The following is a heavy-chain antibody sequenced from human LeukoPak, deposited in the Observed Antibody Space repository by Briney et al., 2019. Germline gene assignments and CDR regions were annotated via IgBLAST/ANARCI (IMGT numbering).Heavy chain of an antibody. J-gene: IGHJ3*02. Sequence: SQTLSLTCAISGESVSGNSAAWNWIRQSPSRGLEWLGRTYYRSTWKYDYADSVKSRISISPDTSKNQFSLQLSSVTAEDTAVYYCTRGSIFDIWGQGTMVTVSS. V-gene: IGHV6-1*01. D-gene: IGHD2-2*01. CDR2: TYYRSTWKY. CDR1: GESVSGNSAA. CDR3: TRGSIFDI.